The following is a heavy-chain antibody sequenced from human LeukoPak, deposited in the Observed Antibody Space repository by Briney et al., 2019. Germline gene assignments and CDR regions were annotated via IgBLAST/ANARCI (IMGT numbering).Heavy chain of an antibody. J-gene: IGHJ3*02. V-gene: IGHV5-51*01. Sequence: GASVKVSCKASGYTFTGYYMHWVRQMPGKGLEWMGIIYPRDPDTRYSPSFQGQVTISADKSISTAYLQWSSLKASDTAMYYCARRVDAFDIWGQGTMVTVSS. CDR1: GYTFTGYY. CDR3: ARRVDAFDI. CDR2: IYPRDPDT.